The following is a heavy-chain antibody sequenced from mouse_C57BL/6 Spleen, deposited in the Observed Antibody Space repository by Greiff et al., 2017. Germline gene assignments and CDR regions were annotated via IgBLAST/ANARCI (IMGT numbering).Heavy chain of an antibody. CDR2: IDPSDSET. J-gene: IGHJ3*01. Sequence: QVQLQPPGAELVRPGSSVKLSCKASGYTFTSYWMHWVKQRPIQGLEWIGNIDPSDSETHYNQKFKDKATLTVDKSSSTAYMQLSSLTSEDSAVYYCARTSAYYSNYAWFAYWGQGTLVTVSA. V-gene: IGHV1-52*01. CDR3: ARTSAYYSNYAWFAY. D-gene: IGHD2-5*01. CDR1: GYTFTSYW.